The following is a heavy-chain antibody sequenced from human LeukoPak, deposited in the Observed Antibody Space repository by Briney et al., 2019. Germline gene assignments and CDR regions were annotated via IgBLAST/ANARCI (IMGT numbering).Heavy chain of an antibody. J-gene: IGHJ4*02. CDR1: GFTFSSYA. Sequence: GGSLRLSCAASGFTFSSYAMSWVRQAPGKGLEWVSAISGSGGSTYYADSVRGRFTISRDNSKNTLYLQMNSLRAEDTAVYYCARFITAPYYFDYWGRGTLVTVSS. V-gene: IGHV3-23*01. CDR2: ISGSGGST. D-gene: IGHD3-10*01. CDR3: ARFITAPYYFDY.